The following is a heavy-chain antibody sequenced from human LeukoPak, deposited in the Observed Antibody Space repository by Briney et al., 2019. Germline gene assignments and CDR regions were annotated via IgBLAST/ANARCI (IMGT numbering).Heavy chain of an antibody. CDR2: INPSGGST. D-gene: IGHD4-11*01. V-gene: IGHV1-46*01. Sequence: ASVKVSCKASGYTFTSYYMHWVRQAPGQGLEWMGIINPSGGSTSYAQKFQGRVTMTRDMSTSTVYMELSSLRSEDTAVYYCARDKTPHSNYGTGHNWFDPWGQGTLVTVSS. CDR1: GYTFTSYY. CDR3: ARDKTPHSNYGTGHNWFDP. J-gene: IGHJ5*02.